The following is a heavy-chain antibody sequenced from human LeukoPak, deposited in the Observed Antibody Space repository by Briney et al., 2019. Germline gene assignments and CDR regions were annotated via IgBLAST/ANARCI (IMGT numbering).Heavy chain of an antibody. V-gene: IGHV4-31*03. D-gene: IGHD2-15*01. CDR2: IYYGGST. J-gene: IGHJ4*02. Sequence: PSETLSLTCTVSGGSISSGGYYWSWIRQYPGKGLEWIGYIYYGGSTYYTPSLKSRVTISVDTSENQFSLNLSSVTAADTAVYYCVRSPYCTGGSCYLLYWGQGTLVTVSS. CDR1: GGSISSGGYY. CDR3: VRSPYCTGGSCYLLY.